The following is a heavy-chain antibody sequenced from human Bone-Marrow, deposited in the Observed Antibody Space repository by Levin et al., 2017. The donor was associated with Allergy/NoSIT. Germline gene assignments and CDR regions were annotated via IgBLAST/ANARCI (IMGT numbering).Heavy chain of an antibody. CDR3: ARPDCSGTSCYYFFDS. D-gene: IGHD2-2*01. CDR2: ISRSSSTI. CDR1: GFTFSRYS. V-gene: IGHV3-48*01. J-gene: IGHJ4*02. Sequence: GGSLRLSCAASGFTFSRYSMNWVRQAPGRGLEWVSYISRSSSTISYADSVKGRFTIPRDNAKNSLYLQMNSLRSEDTAVYYCARPDCSGTSCYYFFDSWGQGTLVTVSS.